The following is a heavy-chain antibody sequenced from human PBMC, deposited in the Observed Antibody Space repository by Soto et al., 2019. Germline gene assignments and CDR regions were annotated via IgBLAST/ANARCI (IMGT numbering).Heavy chain of an antibody. J-gene: IGHJ4*02. CDR3: ARGLLAYCGGDCALFDS. D-gene: IGHD2-21*02. Sequence: SETLSLTCTVSGGSISTYYWSWIRQPPGKGLEWIGHIYYSGGTSYNPSLKSLVAISVDTSKNQFSLKVDSVTAADTAVYYCARGLLAYCGGDCALFDSWGQGIMVTVS. V-gene: IGHV4-59*01. CDR2: IYYSGGT. CDR1: GGSISTYY.